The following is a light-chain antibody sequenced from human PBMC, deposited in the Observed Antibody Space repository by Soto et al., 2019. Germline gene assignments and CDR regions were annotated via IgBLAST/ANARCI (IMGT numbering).Light chain of an antibody. Sequence: QSVLTQPASVSGSPGQSITISCTGISSDVGSYNYVSWYQQHPGKAPKLVIYDVSNRPSGVSNRFSGSKSGNTASLSISGLQAEDEADYYCSSYTRSSTVVFGGGTKLTVL. CDR3: SSYTRSSTVV. J-gene: IGLJ2*01. CDR2: DVS. CDR1: SSDVGSYNY. V-gene: IGLV2-14*03.